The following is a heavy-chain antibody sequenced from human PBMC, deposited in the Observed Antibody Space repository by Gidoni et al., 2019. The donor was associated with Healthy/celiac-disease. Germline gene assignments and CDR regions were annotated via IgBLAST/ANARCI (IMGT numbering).Heavy chain of an antibody. D-gene: IGHD6-19*01. CDR1: GFTFSSDP. J-gene: IGHJ4*02. Sequence: EVQLLASGGGLVQPGGSLRPSCAASGFTFSSDPVGWVRRAPGTGVEWVSAISGSGGSTYYADSVKGRFTISRDNSKNTLYLQMNSLRAEDTAVYYCAKGLVTFDYWGQGTLVTVSS. V-gene: IGHV3-23*01. CDR3: AKGLVTFDY. CDR2: ISGSGGST.